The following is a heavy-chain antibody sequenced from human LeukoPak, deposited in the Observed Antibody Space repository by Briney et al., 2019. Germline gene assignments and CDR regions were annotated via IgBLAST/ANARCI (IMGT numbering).Heavy chain of an antibody. J-gene: IGHJ4*02. V-gene: IGHV4-34*01. CDR1: GGSFSGYY. D-gene: IGHD5-24*01. CDR3: ARIRHRARWTTDY. Sequence: PSETLSLTCAVYGGSFSGYYWSWIRQPPGKGLEWIGEINHSGSTNYNPSLKSRVTISVDTSKKQFSLKLSSVTAADTAVYYCARIRHRARWTTDYWGQGTLVTVSS. CDR2: INHSGST.